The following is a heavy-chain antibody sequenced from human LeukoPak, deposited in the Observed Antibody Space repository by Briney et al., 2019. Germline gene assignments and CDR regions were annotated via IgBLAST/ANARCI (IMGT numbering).Heavy chain of an antibody. D-gene: IGHD3-10*01. CDR3: ARKMRDSGSYPD. CDR2: INPNSGNA. Sequence: ASVKVSCKASGYTFTSYDINWVRQATGQGLEWMGWINPNSGNAGYAQNFRGRVTMTRDTSISIVYMELSSLKSEDTAVYYCARKMRDSGSYPDWGPGTLVTVSS. J-gene: IGHJ4*02. CDR1: GYTFTSYD. V-gene: IGHV1-8*01.